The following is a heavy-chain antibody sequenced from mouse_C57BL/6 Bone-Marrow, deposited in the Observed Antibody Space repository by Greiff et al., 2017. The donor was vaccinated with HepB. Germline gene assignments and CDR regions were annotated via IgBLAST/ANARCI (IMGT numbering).Heavy chain of an antibody. Sequence: VQLKESGPVLVKPGASVKMSCKASGYTFTDYYMNWVKQSHGKSLEWIGVINPYNGGTSYNQKFKGKATLTVDKSSSTAYMELNSLTSEDSAVYYCARGLLNPPWFAYWGQGTLVTVSA. D-gene: IGHD2-3*01. J-gene: IGHJ3*01. CDR2: INPYNGGT. CDR3: ARGLLNPPWFAY. CDR1: GYTFTDYY. V-gene: IGHV1-19*01.